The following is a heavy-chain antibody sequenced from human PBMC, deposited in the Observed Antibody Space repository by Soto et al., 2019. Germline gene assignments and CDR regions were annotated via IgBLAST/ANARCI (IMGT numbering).Heavy chain of an antibody. CDR1: GFTFSSYA. D-gene: IGHD1-26*01. V-gene: IGHV3-30-3*01. CDR2: ISYDGSNK. J-gene: IGHJ2*01. Sequence: QVQLVESGGGVVQPGRSLRLSCAASGFTFSSYAMHWVRQAPGKGLEWVAVISYDGSNKYYADSVKGRFTISRDNSKNTLYLQMNSLRAEDTAVYYCARVAGAKFRYFDLWGRGTLVTVSS. CDR3: ARVAGAKFRYFDL.